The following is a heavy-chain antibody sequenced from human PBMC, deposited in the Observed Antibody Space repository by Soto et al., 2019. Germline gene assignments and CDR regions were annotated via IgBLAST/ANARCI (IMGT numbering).Heavy chain of an antibody. CDR3: AKSPRGEMATD. CDR1: GYTFINYH. CDR2: INTYNGMT. V-gene: IGHV1-18*01. Sequence: QVQLVQSGVEVKKPGASVTVSCKASGYTFINYHITWVRQAPGQGLEWMAWINTYNGMTDYAQRFQGRVTMTRDTSTSTAYMELRNLGSDDTAVYFCAKSPRGEMATDWGQGSLVTVSS. J-gene: IGHJ4*02. D-gene: IGHD5-12*01.